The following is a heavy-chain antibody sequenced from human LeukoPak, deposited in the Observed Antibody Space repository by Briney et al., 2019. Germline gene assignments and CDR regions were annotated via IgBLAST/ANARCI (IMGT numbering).Heavy chain of an antibody. V-gene: IGHV3-7*01. D-gene: IGHD3-10*01. Sequence: GGSLRLSCATSGFIFSNYWMNWVLQHPGKGLQWVANLTQDGSAENYVDPVKGRFTIPIDNAKNSLYLQMSSLRAEDTAVYYCARDRAMDDYWGQGTLVTVSS. CDR2: LTQDGSAE. CDR1: GFIFSNYW. J-gene: IGHJ4*02. CDR3: ARDRAMDDY.